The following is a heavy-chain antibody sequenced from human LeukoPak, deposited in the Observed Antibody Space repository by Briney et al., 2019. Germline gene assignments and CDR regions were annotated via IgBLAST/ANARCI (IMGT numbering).Heavy chain of an antibody. CDR1: GFTFRSYW. V-gene: IGHV3-7*01. CDR3: ARGSSSWYWGNWFDP. J-gene: IGHJ5*02. D-gene: IGHD6-13*01. Sequence: GGSLRLSCAASGFTFRSYWMSWVRQAPGKGLEWVANIKQDGSEKYYVDSVKGRFTISRDNAKNSLYLQMNSLRAEDTAVYYCARGSSSWYWGNWFDPWGQGTLVTVSS. CDR2: IKQDGSEK.